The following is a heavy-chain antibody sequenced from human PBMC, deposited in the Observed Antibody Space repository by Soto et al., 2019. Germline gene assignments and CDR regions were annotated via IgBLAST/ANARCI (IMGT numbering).Heavy chain of an antibody. CDR2: ISGSGGST. D-gene: IGHD3-10*01. V-gene: IGHV3-23*01. CDR3: PRDAISMVRGTENWFDP. J-gene: IGHJ5*02. Sequence: PGGSLRLSCGASGFTFSSYAMSWVRQAPGKGLEWVSAISGSGGSTYYADSVKGRFTISRDNSKNTLYLQMNSLRAEATAVYYCPRDAISMVRGTENWFDPWGQGTLVTVSS. CDR1: GFTFSSYA.